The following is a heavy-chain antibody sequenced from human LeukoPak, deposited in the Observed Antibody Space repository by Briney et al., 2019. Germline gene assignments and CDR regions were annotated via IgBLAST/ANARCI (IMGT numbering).Heavy chain of an antibody. CDR2: ISFDATKE. CDR1: GFTFSNYA. Sequence: QSGGSLRLSCAASGFTFSNYAMHWVRQAPGKGLEWVAVISFDATKEYFAKSVKGRFTISRDNSKSTLFLQMDSLRVEDTALYFCARFKVGSNTTQKNAFDIWGRGTVVTVSS. CDR3: ARFKVGSNTTQKNAFDI. V-gene: IGHV3-30*01. D-gene: IGHD1-26*01. J-gene: IGHJ3*02.